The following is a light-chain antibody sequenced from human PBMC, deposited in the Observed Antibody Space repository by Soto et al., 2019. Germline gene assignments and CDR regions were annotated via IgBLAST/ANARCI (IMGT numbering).Light chain of an antibody. CDR1: SSNIGSNT. J-gene: IGLJ3*02. CDR3: AAWDDSLNVVV. Sequence: QPVLTQPPSASGTPGQRVTISCSGSSSNIGSNTVNWYQQLPGTAPKLVIHSSDQRPSGVPARFSGSQSGTSASLAISGLQSEDEADYYCAAWDDSLNVVVFGGGTKLTVL. CDR2: SSD. V-gene: IGLV1-44*01.